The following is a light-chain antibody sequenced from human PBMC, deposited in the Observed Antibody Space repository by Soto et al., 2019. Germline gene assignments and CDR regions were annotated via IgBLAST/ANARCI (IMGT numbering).Light chain of an antibody. CDR3: QQYGGSSRT. CDR1: QSIRKN. V-gene: IGKV3-20*01. CDR2: DAS. Sequence: EIGLTQSPGTLSLSPGERATLSCRASQSIRKNLGWYQHKPGQAPMLLIYDASGRAAGAPDRFSGSGSGTDFTLTISRLEPEEFAVDDCQQYGGSSRTFGQGTKVEIK. J-gene: IGKJ1*01.